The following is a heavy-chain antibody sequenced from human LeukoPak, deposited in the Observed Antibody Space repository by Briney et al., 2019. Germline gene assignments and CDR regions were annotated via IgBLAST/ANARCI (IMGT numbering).Heavy chain of an antibody. D-gene: IGHD2-2*01. CDR2: INPNSGGT. V-gene: IGHV1-2*02. CDR3: ARGYCSSTSCYWAWFDP. J-gene: IGHJ5*02. Sequence: ASVKVSCKASGYTFTGYYMHWVRQAPGQGLEWMGWINPNSGGTNYAQKFQGRVTMTRDTSISTAYMELSRLRSDDTAVYYCARGYCSSTSCYWAWFDPWGQGTLVTVSS. CDR1: GYTFTGYY.